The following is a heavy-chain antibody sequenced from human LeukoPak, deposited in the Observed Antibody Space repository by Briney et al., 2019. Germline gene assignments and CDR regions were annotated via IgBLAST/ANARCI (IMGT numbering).Heavy chain of an antibody. Sequence: SETLPLTCAVYGGSFSGYYWSWIRQPPGKGLEWIGEINHSGSTNYNPSLKSRVTISVGTSKNQFSLKLSSVTAADTAVYYCASRTTVTPGFDYWGQGTLVTVSS. D-gene: IGHD4-11*01. V-gene: IGHV4-34*01. CDR2: INHSGST. CDR1: GGSFSGYY. J-gene: IGHJ4*02. CDR3: ASRTTVTPGFDY.